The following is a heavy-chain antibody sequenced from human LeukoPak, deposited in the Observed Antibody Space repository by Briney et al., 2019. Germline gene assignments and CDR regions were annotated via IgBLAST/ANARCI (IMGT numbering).Heavy chain of an antibody. CDR1: GFTFSSYA. D-gene: IGHD3-22*01. V-gene: IGHV3-30*04. J-gene: IGHJ6*02. Sequence: GGSLRLSCAASGFTFSSYAMYWVRQAPGKGLEWVAVISYDGSNKYYADSVKGRFTISRDNSKNTLYLQMNSLRAEDTAVYYCASHYYDSHYYYGMDVWGQGTTVTVSS. CDR2: ISYDGSNK. CDR3: ASHYYDSHYYYGMDV.